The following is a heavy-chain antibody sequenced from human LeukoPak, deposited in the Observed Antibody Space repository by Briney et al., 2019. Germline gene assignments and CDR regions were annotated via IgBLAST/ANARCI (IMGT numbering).Heavy chain of an antibody. Sequence: SETLSLTCTVSGGSISSSSYYWGWIRQPPGKGLEWIGEINHSGSTNYNPSLKSRVTISVDTSKNQFSLKLSSVTAADTAVYYCARRKKTYYYDSSGYYDYWGQGTLVTVSS. V-gene: IGHV4-39*07. CDR3: ARRKKTYYYDSSGYYDY. D-gene: IGHD3-22*01. CDR2: INHSGST. J-gene: IGHJ4*02. CDR1: GGSISSSSYY.